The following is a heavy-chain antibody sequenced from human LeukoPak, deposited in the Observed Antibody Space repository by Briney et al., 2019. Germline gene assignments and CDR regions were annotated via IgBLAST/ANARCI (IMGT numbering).Heavy chain of an antibody. CDR1: GFTFSSYG. Sequence: GGSLRLSCAASGFTFSSYGMHWVRQAPGKGLEWVAFIRYDGSNKYYADSVKGRFTISRDNSKNTLYLQMNSLRAEDTAVYYCAKGGGYEAQYYYYYLDVWGKGTTVTISS. D-gene: IGHD5-12*01. J-gene: IGHJ6*03. CDR3: AKGGGYEAQYYYYYLDV. CDR2: IRYDGSNK. V-gene: IGHV3-30*02.